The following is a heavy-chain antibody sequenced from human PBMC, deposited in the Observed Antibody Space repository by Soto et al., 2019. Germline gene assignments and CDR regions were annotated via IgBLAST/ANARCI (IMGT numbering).Heavy chain of an antibody. CDR2: IISNDDK. V-gene: IGHV2-26*01. CDR3: ARALFYSDSDGYYFEFDY. J-gene: IGHJ4*02. D-gene: IGHD3-22*01. CDR1: GFSLTDTRMG. Sequence: GPTLVNPTETLTLTCSVSGFSLTDTRMGVSWIRQAPGKALEWLAHIISNDDKSYSTSLKSRLTISKDTSKSQVVLRMTNMDPVDTGRYYCARALFYSDSDGYYFEFDYWGPGTLVTVSS.